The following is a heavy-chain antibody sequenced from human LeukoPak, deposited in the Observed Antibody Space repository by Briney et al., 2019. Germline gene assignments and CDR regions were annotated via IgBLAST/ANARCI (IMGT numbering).Heavy chain of an antibody. D-gene: IGHD3-9*01. CDR1: GFTFSSYG. J-gene: IGHJ4*02. Sequence: GRSLRLSCAASGFTFSSYGMHWVRQAPGKGLEWVAVISYDGSNKYYADSVKGRFTISRDNSKNTLYLQMNSLRAEDTAVYYCAKDGKGTYFDWLPGDYWGQGTLVTVSS. CDR2: ISYDGSNK. V-gene: IGHV3-30*18. CDR3: AKDGKGTYFDWLPGDY.